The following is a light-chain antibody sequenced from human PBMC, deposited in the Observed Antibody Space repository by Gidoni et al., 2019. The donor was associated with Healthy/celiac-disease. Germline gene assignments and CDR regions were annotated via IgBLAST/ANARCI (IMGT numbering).Light chain of an antibody. V-gene: IGKV1-39*01. J-gene: IGKJ2*01. Sequence: DIQMTQSPSSLSASVGDRVTIPCRASRSISSSLNWYQQKPGKAPKLLIYASSSLQSGVPSRFSGSGSGTDFTRTSSSLQPEDFATYYCQQSYSTPRYTFXXXTKLEIK. CDR2: ASS. CDR3: QQSYSTPRYT. CDR1: RSISSS.